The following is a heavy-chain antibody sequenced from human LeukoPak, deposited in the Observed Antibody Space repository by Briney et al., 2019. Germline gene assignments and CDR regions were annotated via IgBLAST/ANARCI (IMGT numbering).Heavy chain of an antibody. CDR2: IIPTFGTA. CDR3: ASDVTIFGVRDYYFDY. J-gene: IGHJ4*02. D-gene: IGHD3-3*01. Sequence: ASVTVSCKASRRTFSNYAISWVRQAPEHGFEWMGRIIPTFGTANHAQKLQGRVTISTDESTSTAYMELSSLRSEDTAVYYCASDVTIFGVRDYYFDYWGQGTLVTVSS. CDR1: RRTFSNYA. V-gene: IGHV1-69*05.